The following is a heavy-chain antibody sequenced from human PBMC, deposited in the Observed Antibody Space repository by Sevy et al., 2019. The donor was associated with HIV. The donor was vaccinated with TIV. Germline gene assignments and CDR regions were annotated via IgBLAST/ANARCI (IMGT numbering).Heavy chain of an antibody. CDR1: GFTFGDYA. CDR2: IRSKAYGGTT. J-gene: IGHJ6*02. V-gene: IGHV3-49*03. D-gene: IGHD2-2*01. Sequence: GGSLRLSCTASGFTFGDYAMSWFRQAPGKALEWVGFIRSKAYGGTTEYAASVKGRFTISRDDSKSIAYLQMNSLKTEDTAVYYCTREQGYCSSTSCYGGYYYYGMDVWGQGTTVTVSS. CDR3: TREQGYCSSTSCYGGYYYYGMDV.